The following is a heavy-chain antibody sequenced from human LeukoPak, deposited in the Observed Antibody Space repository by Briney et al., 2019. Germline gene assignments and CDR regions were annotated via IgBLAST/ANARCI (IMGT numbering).Heavy chain of an antibody. CDR2: IYSGGTT. CDR3: AREVKPPGIAVPGTGDY. J-gene: IGHJ4*02. D-gene: IGHD6-19*01. V-gene: IGHV3-53*01. CDR1: GFTVSSNY. Sequence: PGGSLRLSCAASGFTVSSNYMSWVRQTPGMGLEWVSIIYSGGTTYYADSVKGRFTISRDNSKSTLYLQMNSLRAEDTAAYYCAREVKPPGIAVPGTGDYWGQGTLVTVSS.